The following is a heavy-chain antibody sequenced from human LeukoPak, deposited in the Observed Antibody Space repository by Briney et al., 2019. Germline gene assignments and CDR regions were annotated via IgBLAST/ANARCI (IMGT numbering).Heavy chain of an antibody. J-gene: IGHJ4*02. CDR3: ASSPLYDFWSGYSLDY. CDR1: GFTFSSYE. V-gene: IGHV3-48*03. CDR2: ISSSGSTI. Sequence: GGSLRPSCAASGFTFSSYEMNWVRQAPGKGLEWVSYISSSGSTIYYADSVKGRFTISRDNAKNSLYLQMNSLRAEDTAVYYCASSPLYDFWSGYSLDYWGQGTLVTVSS. D-gene: IGHD3-3*01.